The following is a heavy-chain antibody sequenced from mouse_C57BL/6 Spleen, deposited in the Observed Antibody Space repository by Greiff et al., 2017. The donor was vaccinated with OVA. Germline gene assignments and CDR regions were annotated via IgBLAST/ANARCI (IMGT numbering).Heavy chain of an antibody. D-gene: IGHD2-2*01. CDR3: ARKLGGYDEGDYYAMDY. Sequence: EVQLQESGPELVKPGASVKIPCKASGYTFTDYNMDWVKQSHGKSLEWIGDINPNNGGTIYNQKFKGKATLTVDKSSSTAYMELRSLTSEDTAVYYCARKLGGYDEGDYYAMDYWGQGTSVTVSS. V-gene: IGHV1-18*01. CDR1: GYTFTDYN. J-gene: IGHJ4*01. CDR2: INPNNGGT.